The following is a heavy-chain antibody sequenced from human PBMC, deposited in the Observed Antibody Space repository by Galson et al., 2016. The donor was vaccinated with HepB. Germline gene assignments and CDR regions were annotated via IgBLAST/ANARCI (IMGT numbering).Heavy chain of an antibody. Sequence: SVKVSCKASGVTFSIHAISWVRQAPGQGLEWMGAVFPPFGSPSHAQKFQGRVTITADESASTTYMELSTLRSEDTAVYYCARQGIPGIPEAFDIWGQGTMVTVSS. CDR2: VFPPFGSP. CDR3: ARQGIPGIPEAFDI. CDR1: GVTFSIHA. J-gene: IGHJ3*02. D-gene: IGHD1-14*01. V-gene: IGHV1-69*13.